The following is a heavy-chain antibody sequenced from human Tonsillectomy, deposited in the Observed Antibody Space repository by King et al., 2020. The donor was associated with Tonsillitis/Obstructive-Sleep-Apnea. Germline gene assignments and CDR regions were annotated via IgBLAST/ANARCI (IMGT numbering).Heavy chain of an antibody. CDR1: GFSLSNIRMG. CDR2: IFSYDEK. CDR3: ARTVFWSGYYANWFDP. D-gene: IGHD3-3*01. J-gene: IGHJ5*02. Sequence: TLKESGPVLVKPTETLTLTCTVSGFSLSNIRMGVSWIRQPPGKALEWLAHIFSYDEKSYSTSLKNRLTISKDTSKSQVVLTMTNMDPVDTATYYCARTVFWSGYYANWFDPWGQGTLVTVSS. V-gene: IGHV2-26*01.